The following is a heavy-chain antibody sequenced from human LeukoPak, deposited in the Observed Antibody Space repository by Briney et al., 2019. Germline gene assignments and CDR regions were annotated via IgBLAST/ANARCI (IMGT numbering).Heavy chain of an antibody. J-gene: IGHJ2*01. CDR2: IRYDGSNK. V-gene: IGHV3-30*02. Sequence: PGGSLRLSCAASGFTFNNYGMHWVRQAPGKGLEWVAFIRYDGSNKYYADSVKGRFTISRDNSKNTLYLQMNSLRAEDTAVYYCAKLPYWYIDLWGRGTLVTVSS. CDR1: GFTFNNYG. CDR3: AKLPYWYIDL.